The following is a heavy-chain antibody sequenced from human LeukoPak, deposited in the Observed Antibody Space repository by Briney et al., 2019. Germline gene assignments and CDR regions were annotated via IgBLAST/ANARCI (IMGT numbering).Heavy chain of an antibody. CDR1: GFTFSSYW. D-gene: IGHD2-2*01. CDR3: ARDGDCSSTSCKASDY. CDR2: IKQDGSEK. Sequence: GGSLRLSCAASGFTFSSYWMSWVRQAPGKGLEWMANIKQDGSEKYYVGSVKGRFTISRDNAKNSLYLQMNSLRAEDTAVYYCARDGDCSSTSCKASDYWGQGTLVTVSS. V-gene: IGHV3-7*01. J-gene: IGHJ4*02.